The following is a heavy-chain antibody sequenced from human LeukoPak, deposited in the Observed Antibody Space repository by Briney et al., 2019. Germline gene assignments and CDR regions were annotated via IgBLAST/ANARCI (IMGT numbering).Heavy chain of an antibody. D-gene: IGHD2-15*01. CDR1: GGSISSGSYY. J-gene: IGHJ5*02. CDR2: IYTSGST. Sequence: SETLSLTCTVSGGSISSGSYYWSWIRQPAGKGLEWIGRIYTSGSTNYNPSLKSRVTISVDTSKNQFSLKLSSVTAADTAVYYCARAGRWYSNSWFDPWGQGILVTVSS. V-gene: IGHV4-61*02. CDR3: ARAGRWYSNSWFDP.